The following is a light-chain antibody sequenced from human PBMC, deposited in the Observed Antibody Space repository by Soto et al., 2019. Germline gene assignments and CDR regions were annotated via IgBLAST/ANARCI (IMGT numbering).Light chain of an antibody. CDR1: QSISSW. V-gene: IGKV1-39*01. CDR2: TAS. Sequence: LQNTQFPSTLSASVGDRVTXXGRASQSISSWLAWYQQKPGKAPKLLIYTASSLQSGVPARFSGSGSGTAFTLTINSLQPEDFATYYCQQSYTMPITFGQGTRLEIK. CDR3: QQSYTMPIT. J-gene: IGKJ5*01.